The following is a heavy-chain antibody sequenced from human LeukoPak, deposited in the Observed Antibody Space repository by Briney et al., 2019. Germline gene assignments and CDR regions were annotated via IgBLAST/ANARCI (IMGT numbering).Heavy chain of an antibody. V-gene: IGHV4-59*08. J-gene: IGHJ4*02. CDR2: IYSSGST. Sequence: SETLSLTCTVSGGSISGYFWSWFRQPPGKGLEWIVHIYSSGSTTYTPSLQSRVTISVDTSKNQFSLRRSSVTAADTAVYYCARHYPSGSYPLDYWGQGTLVTVAS. CDR1: GGSISGYF. CDR3: ARHYPSGSYPLDY. D-gene: IGHD3-10*01.